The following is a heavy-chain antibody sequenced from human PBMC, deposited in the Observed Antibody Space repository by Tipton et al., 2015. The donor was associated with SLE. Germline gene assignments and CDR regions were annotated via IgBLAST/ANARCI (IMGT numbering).Heavy chain of an antibody. D-gene: IGHD6-13*01. CDR1: GFTFSDFY. Sequence: QLVQSGGGLVQPGGSLRLSCAASGFTFSDFYMTWIRQAPGKGLEWLSYISGSGSTIYYADSVKGRFTISRDNSKNTLYLQMNSLRAEDTAVYYCATELVPFYYGMDVWGQGTTVTVSS. J-gene: IGHJ6*02. CDR2: ISGSGSTI. V-gene: IGHV3-11*04. CDR3: ATELVPFYYGMDV.